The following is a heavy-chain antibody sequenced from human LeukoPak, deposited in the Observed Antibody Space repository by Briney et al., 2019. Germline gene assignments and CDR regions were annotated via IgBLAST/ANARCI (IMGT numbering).Heavy chain of an antibody. Sequence: SQTLSLTCAISRDSVSSNSAAWNWIRQSPSRGLEWLGRTYYRSRWYYDYALSVNSRITINPDTSKNQFSLQLNSVTPEDTAMYYCAGGTLRVPAAKVDRYYYFYALDVWGQGTTATVSS. CDR1: RDSVSSNSAA. J-gene: IGHJ6*02. D-gene: IGHD2-2*01. V-gene: IGHV6-1*01. CDR3: AGGTLRVPAAKVDRYYYFYALDV. CDR2: TYYRSRWYY.